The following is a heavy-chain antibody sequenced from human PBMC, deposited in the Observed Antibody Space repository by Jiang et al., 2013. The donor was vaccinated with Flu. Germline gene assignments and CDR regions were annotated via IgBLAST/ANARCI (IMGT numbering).Heavy chain of an antibody. CDR1: GFIFDNFA. CDR2: IRYDGSDK. D-gene: IGHD2-8*01. Sequence: QPGESLRLSCAASGFIFDNFAFYWVRQAPRARGWTWVAFIRYDGSDKFYADSVKGRFTISRDNSRKEVYLQMNSLRSEDTAIYYCAKSFTTVYGRPFDPWGQGTLVTVSS. V-gene: IGHV3-30*02. J-gene: IGHJ5*02. CDR3: AKSFTTVYGRPFDP.